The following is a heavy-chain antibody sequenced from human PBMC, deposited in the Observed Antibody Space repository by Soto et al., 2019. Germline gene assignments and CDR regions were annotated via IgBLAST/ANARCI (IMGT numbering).Heavy chain of an antibody. CDR3: ATDGSSRYYFDY. CDR2: ISYHGRNI. Sequence: GGSLRLSCAASGFTFSSTAMHWVRQAPGKGLEWVSLISYHGRNIFYAKSVKGRFTISRDNSKNTLYLHMNSLRNEDTAAYFCATDGSSRYYFDYWGQGTLVTVSS. V-gene: IGHV3-30*04. J-gene: IGHJ4*02. CDR1: GFTFSSTA.